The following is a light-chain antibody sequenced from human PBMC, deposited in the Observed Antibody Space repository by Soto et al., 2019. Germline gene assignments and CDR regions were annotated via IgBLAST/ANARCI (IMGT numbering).Light chain of an antibody. Sequence: DIQMTQSPSTLSASVGDRVTITCRASQSISNWLAWCQQKPGEAPKPLIYKVSSLASGVPSRFSGSGSGTEFTLTISSLQPDDFATYYCQQYNSYPYTFGQGIKLEIK. CDR2: KVS. CDR1: QSISNW. J-gene: IGKJ2*01. CDR3: QQYNSYPYT. V-gene: IGKV1-5*03.